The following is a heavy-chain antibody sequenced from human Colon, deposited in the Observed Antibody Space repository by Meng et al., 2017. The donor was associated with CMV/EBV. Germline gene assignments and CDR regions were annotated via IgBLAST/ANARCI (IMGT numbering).Heavy chain of an antibody. CDR1: GGSISSFY. D-gene: IGHD4-23*01. V-gene: IGHV4-59*01. CDR3: ARRSPPHNFGGKRGHYFDL. J-gene: IGHJ4*02. Sequence: SETLSLTCSVSGGSISSFYWSWIRQSPGKGLEWLGAIYYSGSNYNPSLKSRVTISLDTSRNRFSLSLSSVTAADTAVYYCARRSPPHNFGGKRGHYFDLWGQGTVVTVSS. CDR2: IYYSGS.